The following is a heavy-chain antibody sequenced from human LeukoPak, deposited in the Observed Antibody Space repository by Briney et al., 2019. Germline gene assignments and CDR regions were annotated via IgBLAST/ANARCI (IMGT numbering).Heavy chain of an antibody. CDR2: ISSSSSTI. CDR1: GFTFSSHS. V-gene: IGHV3-48*01. J-gene: IGHJ4*02. CDR3: ARGAYYYED. Sequence: GGSLRLSCAASGFTFSSHSMNWVRQAPGKGLEWASYISSSSSTIYYADSVKGRFTISRDNAKSSLYLQMNSLRAEDTAVYYCARGAYYYEDWGQGTLVTVSS. D-gene: IGHD3-22*01.